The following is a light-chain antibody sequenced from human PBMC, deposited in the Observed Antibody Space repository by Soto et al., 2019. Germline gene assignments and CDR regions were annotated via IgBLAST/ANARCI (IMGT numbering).Light chain of an antibody. CDR2: RDS. V-gene: IGLV3-9*01. CDR1: NIGSKN. Sequence: SYELTQPLSVSVAPGQTARITCGGNNIGSKNVHWYQQKPGQAPVLVIYRDSNRPSGIPERFAGSNSGNTATLTISRAQAEDEADYYCQVWDSSTARVFGGGTKLTVL. J-gene: IGLJ3*02. CDR3: QVWDSSTARV.